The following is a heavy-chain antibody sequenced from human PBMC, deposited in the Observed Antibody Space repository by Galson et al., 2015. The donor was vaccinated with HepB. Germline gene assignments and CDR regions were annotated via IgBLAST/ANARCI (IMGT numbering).Heavy chain of an antibody. V-gene: IGHV1-2*02. CDR1: GYTFTGYY. CDR2: INPNSGGT. CDR3: ASPIQHTPFFSFDI. J-gene: IGHJ3*02. Sequence: SVKVSCKASGYTFTGYYMHWVRQAPGQGLEWMGWINPNSGGTNYAQKFQGRVTMTRDTSISTAYMELSRLRSDDTAVYYCASPIQHTPFFSFDIWGQGTMVTVSS.